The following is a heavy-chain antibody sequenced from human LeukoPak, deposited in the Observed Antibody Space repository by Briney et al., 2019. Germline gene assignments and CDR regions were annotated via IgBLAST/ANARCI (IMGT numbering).Heavy chain of an antibody. CDR2: ISYEGGTQ. D-gene: IGHD3-10*01. CDR3: AKEGTPQVSTWYDL. CDR1: GVTLSPYG. V-gene: IGHV3-30*18. J-gene: IGHJ5*02. Sequence: GGSLRLSCAASGVTLSPYGMHWVRQAPGKGLEWVAVISYEGGTQHYADSVKGRFIISRDNPRNTLYLQMNILKTEDTAVYYCAKEGTPQVSTWYDLWGQGTQVIVSS.